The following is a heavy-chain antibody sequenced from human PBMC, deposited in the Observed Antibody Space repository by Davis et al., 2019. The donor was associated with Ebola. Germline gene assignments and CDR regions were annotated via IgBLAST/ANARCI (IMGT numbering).Heavy chain of an antibody. Sequence: ASVKVSCKASGYTFTSYDINWVRQATGQGLEWMGWINPNSGGTNYAQKFQGRVTMTRDTSISTAYMELSRLRSDDTAVYYCARDLGGWYFDYWGQGTLVTVSS. D-gene: IGHD6-19*01. CDR2: INPNSGGT. J-gene: IGHJ4*02. V-gene: IGHV1-2*02. CDR3: ARDLGGWYFDY. CDR1: GYTFTSYD.